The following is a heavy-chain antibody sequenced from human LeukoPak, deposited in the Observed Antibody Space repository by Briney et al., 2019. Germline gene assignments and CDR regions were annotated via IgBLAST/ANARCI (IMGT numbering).Heavy chain of an antibody. V-gene: IGHV4-38-2*02. Sequence: SETLSLTCTVSGYSISSGYYWGWIRPPPGKGLEWIGSIYHSGSTYYNPSLKSRVTISVDTSKNQFSLKLSSLTAADTAVYYCAREGLGYDSSGYLGYWGQGTLVTVSS. CDR2: IYHSGST. D-gene: IGHD3-22*01. CDR1: GYSISSGYY. CDR3: AREGLGYDSSGYLGY. J-gene: IGHJ4*02.